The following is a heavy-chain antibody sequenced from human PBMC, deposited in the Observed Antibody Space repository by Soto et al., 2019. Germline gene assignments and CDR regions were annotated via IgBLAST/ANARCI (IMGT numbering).Heavy chain of an antibody. CDR3: ATAEVDY. CDR2: VTGGGHTI. Sequence: GGSLRLSCAASGFTFANSWMHWIRQAPGKGPEWVSRVTGGGHTIQYADSVKGRFTVSRDNAKNTLYLQMNSLRAEDTAVYYCATAEVDYWGPGTLVTVSS. J-gene: IGHJ4*02. CDR1: GFTFANSW. V-gene: IGHV3-74*01.